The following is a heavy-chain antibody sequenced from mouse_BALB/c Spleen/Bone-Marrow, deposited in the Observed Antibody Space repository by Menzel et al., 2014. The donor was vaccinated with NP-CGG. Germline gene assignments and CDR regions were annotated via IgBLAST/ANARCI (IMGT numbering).Heavy chain of an antibody. D-gene: IGHD2-4*01. J-gene: IGHJ4*01. CDR1: GFSLTGYG. V-gene: IGHV2-6-7*01. CDR3: ARDSFLITRALDY. Sequence: VKLLESGPGLVSPSQSLSITCTASGFSLTGYGLSWVRQPPGKGLEWLGMIWGDGGTDYNSALKSRLSISKDNSKSQVFLKMNSLQTDDTARYYCARDSFLITRALDYWGQGTSVTVSS. CDR2: IWGDGGT.